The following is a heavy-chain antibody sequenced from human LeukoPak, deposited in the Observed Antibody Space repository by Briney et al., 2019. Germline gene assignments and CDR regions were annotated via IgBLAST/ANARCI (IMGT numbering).Heavy chain of an antibody. CDR3: ARGPLGGMATIAYYYYYGMDV. J-gene: IGHJ6*02. CDR2: IYHSGST. V-gene: IGHV4-38-2*02. CDR1: GYSISSGYY. D-gene: IGHD5-24*01. Sequence: SETLSLTCTVSGYSISSGYYWGWIRQPPGKGLEWIGSIYHSGSTSYNPSLKSRVTISVDTSKNQFSLTLSSVTAADTAVYYCARGPLGGMATIAYYYYYGMDVWGQGTTVTVSS.